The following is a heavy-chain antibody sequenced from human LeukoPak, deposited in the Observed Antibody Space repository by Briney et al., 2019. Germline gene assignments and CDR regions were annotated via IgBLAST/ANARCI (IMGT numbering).Heavy chain of an antibody. CDR2: INPISGYT. J-gene: IGHJ3*02. V-gene: IGHV1-8*01. Sequence: GASVKVSCKASGYTFTSYDINWVRQATGQGLEWMGWINPISGYTGYAQNFQGRVTMTGNTSISTAYMELSSLKSEDAAVYYCARGNRLYISSWSSLAFDIWGQGTMVTVSS. D-gene: IGHD6-13*01. CDR1: GYTFTSYD. CDR3: ARGNRLYISSWSSLAFDI.